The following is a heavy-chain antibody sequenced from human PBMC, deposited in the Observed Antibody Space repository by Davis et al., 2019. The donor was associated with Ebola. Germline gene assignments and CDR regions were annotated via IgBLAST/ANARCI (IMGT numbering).Heavy chain of an antibody. D-gene: IGHD3-3*01. V-gene: IGHV4-34*01. J-gene: IGHJ6*02. CDR1: GGSFSGYY. Sequence: SETLSLTCAVYGGSFSGYYWSWIRQPPGKGLAWIGEINHSGSTNYNPSLKSRVTISVDTSKNQFSLKLSSVTAADTAVYYCARGRTIWYGMDVWGQGTTVTVSS. CDR2: INHSGST. CDR3: ARGRTIWYGMDV.